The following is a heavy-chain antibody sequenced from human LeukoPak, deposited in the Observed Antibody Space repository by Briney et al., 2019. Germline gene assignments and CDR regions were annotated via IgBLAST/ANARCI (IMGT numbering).Heavy chain of an antibody. J-gene: IGHJ4*02. V-gene: IGHV3-23*01. D-gene: IGHD3-3*01. CDR1: GFTFSSYA. Sequence: GGSLRLSCAASGFTFSSYAMSWVRQAPGKGLEWVSAISGSGGSTYYADSVKGRFTISRDNSKNTLYLQMNSLRAEDTAVYYCAKDRSVLRFLEWLSHPLDYWGQGTLVTVSS. CDR3: AKDRSVLRFLEWLSHPLDY. CDR2: ISGSGGST.